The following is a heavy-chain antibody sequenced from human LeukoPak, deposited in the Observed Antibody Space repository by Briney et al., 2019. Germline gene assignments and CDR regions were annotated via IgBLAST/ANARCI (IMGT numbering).Heavy chain of an antibody. CDR2: LSGSGGST. V-gene: IGHV3-23*01. Sequence: GGSLRLSCAASGFTFRTYAMSWVRQAPGKGLEWVSTLSGSGGSTYYADSVKGRFTISRDNSKNTLYLQVSSLRAEDTAVYYCARVPGFCSSSSCYGSMHMDVWGRGTTVTVS. D-gene: IGHD2-2*01. CDR1: GFTFRTYA. J-gene: IGHJ6*03. CDR3: ARVPGFCSSSSCYGSMHMDV.